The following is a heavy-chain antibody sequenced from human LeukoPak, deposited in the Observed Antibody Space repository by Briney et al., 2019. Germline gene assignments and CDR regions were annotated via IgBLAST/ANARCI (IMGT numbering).Heavy chain of an antibody. J-gene: IGHJ1*01. D-gene: IGHD6-19*01. CDR3: ARHRSSGWYGVRGRSAEYFQH. CDR1: GGSISSGGYS. CDR2: IYHSGST. Sequence: PSQTLSLTCAVSGGSISSGGYSWSWIRQPPGKGLEWIGYIYHSGSTYYNPSLKSRVTISVDTSKNQFSLKLSSVTAADTAVYYCARHRSSGWYGVRGRSAEYFQHWGQGTLVTVSS. V-gene: IGHV4-30-2*01.